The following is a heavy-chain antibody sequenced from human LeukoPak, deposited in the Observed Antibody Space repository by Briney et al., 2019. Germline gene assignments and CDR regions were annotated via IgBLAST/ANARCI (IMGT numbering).Heavy chain of an antibody. D-gene: IGHD2-15*01. J-gene: IGHJ2*01. CDR3: ARSDHFEVAAKRDWYFDL. CDR2: INISGGST. Sequence: ASVTVSCKASGYTFTCYYMHCVRQPHGQGLEWMGIINISGGSTRYAQKFQSRVTMTRDMSTSTVYMELSSLRSEDTAVYYCARSDHFEVAAKRDWYFDLWGRGTLVTVSS. V-gene: IGHV1-46*01. CDR1: GYTFTCYY.